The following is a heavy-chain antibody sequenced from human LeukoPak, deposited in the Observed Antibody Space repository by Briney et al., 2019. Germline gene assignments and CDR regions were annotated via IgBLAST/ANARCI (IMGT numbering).Heavy chain of an antibody. CDR3: ARGPTVTTFDWYFDL. J-gene: IGHJ2*01. V-gene: IGHV3-33*01. D-gene: IGHD4-17*01. CDR2: IGYDGSKK. CDR1: GFTFSSYG. Sequence: GGSLRLSCAASGFTFSSYGMHWVPQAPGKGLEGVAVIGYDGSKKYYADSVKGRFTISRDNSKNTLYLKMNSLRAEDTAVYYCARGPTVTTFDWYFDLWGRGTLVTVSS.